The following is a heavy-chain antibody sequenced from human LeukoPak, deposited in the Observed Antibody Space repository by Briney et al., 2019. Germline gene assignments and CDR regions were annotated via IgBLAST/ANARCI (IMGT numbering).Heavy chain of an antibody. Sequence: GGSLRLSCAASGFTFNTFNMNWVRQAPGKGLEWVSSITSGGDYIYYADPVKGRFTTSRNNAKKSLSLQLNSLRVEDTAVYYCARGHYDVLAASYKWTPDYWGQGTLVTVSS. CDR3: ARGHYDVLAASYKWTPDY. CDR2: ITSGGDYI. V-gene: IGHV3-21*01. J-gene: IGHJ4*02. CDR1: GFTFNTFN. D-gene: IGHD3-9*01.